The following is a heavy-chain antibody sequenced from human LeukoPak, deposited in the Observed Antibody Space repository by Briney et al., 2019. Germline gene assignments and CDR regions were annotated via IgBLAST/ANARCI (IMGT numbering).Heavy chain of an antibody. Sequence: PGGSLRLSCAASGFTFSNAWMSWVRRAPGKGLEWVGRIKARTNGGTADYTPPVKGRFTISRDDSKNTLYLQTNSLKSDDTAVYYCATEGFTYGYHGIDSWGQGTIVTVSS. CDR2: IKARTNGGTA. CDR1: GFTFSNAW. CDR3: ATEGFTYGYHGIDS. J-gene: IGHJ3*02. V-gene: IGHV3-15*01. D-gene: IGHD5-18*01.